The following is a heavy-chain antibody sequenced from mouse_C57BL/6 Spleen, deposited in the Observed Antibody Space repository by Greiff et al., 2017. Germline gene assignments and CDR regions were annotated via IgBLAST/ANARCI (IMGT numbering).Heavy chain of an antibody. D-gene: IGHD1-1*01. CDR3: AINYYSSSYCDY. CDR1: GYSFTDYN. CDR2: INPNLGTT. Sequence: VQLQQSGPELVKPGASVKISCKASGYSFTDYNMNWVKQSNGKSLEWIGVINPNLGTTSYNQKFKGKATLTVDQSSSTAYMQINSLTAEDSAVYYCAINYYSSSYCDYWGQGTTLTVSS. J-gene: IGHJ2*01. V-gene: IGHV1-39*01.